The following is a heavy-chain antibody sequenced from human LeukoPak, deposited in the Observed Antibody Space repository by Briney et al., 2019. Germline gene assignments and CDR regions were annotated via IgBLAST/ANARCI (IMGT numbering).Heavy chain of an antibody. D-gene: IGHD3-9*01. CDR3: AGFDILTGSCDY. CDR1: GYTFTGYY. J-gene: IGHJ4*02. Sequence: ASVKVSCKASGYTFTGYYMHWVRQAPGQGLEWMGWINPNSGGTNYAQKFQGRVTMTRDTSISTAYMELSRLRSDDTAVYYCAGFDILTGSCDYWGQGTLVTVSS. V-gene: IGHV1-2*02. CDR2: INPNSGGT.